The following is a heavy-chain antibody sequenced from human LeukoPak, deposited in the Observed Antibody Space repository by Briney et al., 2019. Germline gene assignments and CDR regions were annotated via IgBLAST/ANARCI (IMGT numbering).Heavy chain of an antibody. CDR2: MSIDGNTK. D-gene: IGHD3-3*01. Sequence: GGSLRLSCAASGFTFSNYAMHWVRQAPGKGLEWVAVMSIDGNTKYYANSVRGRFTVSRDNSKNTVYLQMSSLRVEDTAVYYCVRDPILGFPDYFDSWGQGTLVTVSS. V-gene: IGHV3-30-3*01. CDR3: VRDPILGFPDYFDS. CDR1: GFTFSNYA. J-gene: IGHJ4*02.